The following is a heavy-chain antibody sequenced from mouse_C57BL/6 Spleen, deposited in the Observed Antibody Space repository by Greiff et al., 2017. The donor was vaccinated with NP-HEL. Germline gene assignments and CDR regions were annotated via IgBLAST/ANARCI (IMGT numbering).Heavy chain of an antibody. CDR2: IYPSDSET. Sequence: QVQLQQPGAELVRPGSSVKLSCKASGYTFTSYWMDWVKQRPGQGLEWIGNIYPSDSETHYNQKFKDKATLTVDKSSSTAYMQLSSLTSEDSAVYYCARTLYYYGSSHRYFDVWGTGTTVTVSS. CDR3: ARTLYYYGSSHRYFDV. D-gene: IGHD1-1*01. CDR1: GYTFTSYW. V-gene: IGHV1-61*01. J-gene: IGHJ1*03.